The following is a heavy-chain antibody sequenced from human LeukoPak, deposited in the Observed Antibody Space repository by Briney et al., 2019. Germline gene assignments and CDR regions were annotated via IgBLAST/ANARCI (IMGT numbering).Heavy chain of an antibody. Sequence: ASVKVSCKASRGTFSSYAISWVRQAPGQGLEWMGGIIPIFGTANYAQKFQGRVTITADESTSTAYMELSSLRSEDTAVYYCATPLIPDAFDIWGQGTMVTVSS. V-gene: IGHV1-69*13. D-gene: IGHD2-2*01. CDR3: ATPLIPDAFDI. CDR2: IIPIFGTA. J-gene: IGHJ3*02. CDR1: RGTFSSYA.